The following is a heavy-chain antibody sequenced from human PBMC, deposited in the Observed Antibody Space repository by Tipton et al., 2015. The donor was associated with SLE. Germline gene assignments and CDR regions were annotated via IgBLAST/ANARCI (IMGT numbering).Heavy chain of an antibody. Sequence: QLVQSGPEVKKPGESLKISCTASGYLFTDYYMHWVRQAPGQGLEWIGWTNPNTGASIYAQKFRGRVTMTRDAVTNTAYMEMTSLTSDDTAMYYCAREGRRAGDYHFDFWGQGTLVAVSS. D-gene: IGHD7-27*01. CDR2: TNPNTGAS. CDR3: AREGRRAGDYHFDF. J-gene: IGHJ4*02. CDR1: GYLFTDYY. V-gene: IGHV1-2*02.